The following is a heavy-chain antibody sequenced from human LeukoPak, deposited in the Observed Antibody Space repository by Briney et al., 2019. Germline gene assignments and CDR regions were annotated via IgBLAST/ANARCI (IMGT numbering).Heavy chain of an antibody. Sequence: SETLSLTCTVSGGSIASSNYYWGWIRQPPGKGLEWIGEINHSGSTNYNPSLKSRVTISVDTSKNQFSLKLSSVTAADTAVYYCASNRRDVDTAMAGHFDYWGQGTLVTVSS. D-gene: IGHD5-18*01. V-gene: IGHV4-39*07. CDR2: INHSGST. J-gene: IGHJ4*02. CDR3: ASNRRDVDTAMAGHFDY. CDR1: GGSIASSNYY.